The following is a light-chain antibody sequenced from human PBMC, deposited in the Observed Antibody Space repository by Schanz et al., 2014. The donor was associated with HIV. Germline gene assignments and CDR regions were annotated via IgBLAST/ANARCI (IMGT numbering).Light chain of an antibody. Sequence: EIVLTQSPGTLSLFPGERAALSCRASQTITSNFLAWYQQRPGQAPRLLIYGASNRATGIPDRFSGGESGTDFTLTISRVEPEDYAVYYCQQYGSSPWTFGQGTRVDVK. V-gene: IGKV3-20*01. CDR3: QQYGSSPWT. CDR1: QTITSNF. CDR2: GAS. J-gene: IGKJ1*01.